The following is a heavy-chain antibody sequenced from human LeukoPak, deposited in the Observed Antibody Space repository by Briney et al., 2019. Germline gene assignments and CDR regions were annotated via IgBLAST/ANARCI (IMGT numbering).Heavy chain of an antibody. D-gene: IGHD3-22*01. V-gene: IGHV3-21*01. Sequence: PGGSLRLSCAASGFTFSSYSMNWVRQAPGKGLEWVSSISSSSSYIYYADSVKGRFTISRDNAKNSLYLQMNSLRAEDTAVYYCARDVGFDYYDSRQTPYPFDYWGQGTLVTVSS. CDR1: GFTFSSYS. CDR3: ARDVGFDYYDSRQTPYPFDY. J-gene: IGHJ4*02. CDR2: ISSSSSYI.